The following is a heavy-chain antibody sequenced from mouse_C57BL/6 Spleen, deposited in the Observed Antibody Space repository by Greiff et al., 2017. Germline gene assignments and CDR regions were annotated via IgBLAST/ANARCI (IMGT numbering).Heavy chain of an antibody. CDR3: ARAYGSQLRYFDY. J-gene: IGHJ2*01. Sequence: VHLQQPGAELVMPGASVKLSCKASGYTFTSYWMHWVKQRPGQGLEWIGEIDPSDSYTNYNQKFKGKSTLTVDKSSSTAYMQLSSLTSEDSAVYYCARAYGSQLRYFDYWGQGTTLTVSS. V-gene: IGHV1-69*01. CDR2: IDPSDSYT. CDR1: GYTFTSYW. D-gene: IGHD1-1*01.